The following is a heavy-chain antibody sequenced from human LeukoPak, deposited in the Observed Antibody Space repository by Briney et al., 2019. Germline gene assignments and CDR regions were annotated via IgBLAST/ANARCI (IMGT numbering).Heavy chain of an antibody. J-gene: IGHJ4*02. CDR2: IYPADSDT. CDR1: GYSFTNYW. V-gene: IGHV5-51*01. D-gene: IGHD3-22*01. CDR3: ARRDDSSGTHVDY. Sequence: GESLKISCKASGYSFTNYWIGWVRQMPGKGLELMGIIYPADSDTKYSPSFQGQVTISADKSISTAYLQWSSLKASDTAMYYCARRDDSSGTHVDYWGQGTLVTVSS.